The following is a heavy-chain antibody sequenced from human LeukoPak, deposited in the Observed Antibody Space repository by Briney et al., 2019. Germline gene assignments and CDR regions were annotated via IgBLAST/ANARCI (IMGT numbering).Heavy chain of an antibody. CDR1: GFTFSDYY. D-gene: IGHD3-10*01. CDR2: ISSTSIYT. J-gene: IGHJ5*02. CDR3: ARGGRIAMVRGNWFDP. V-gene: IGHV3-11*06. Sequence: GVSLRLSCAASGFTFSDYYMNWIRQAPGKGLQWVSYISSTSIYTDYTDSVKGRFTISRDNAKNSLYLQMNSMRAEDTAVYYCARGGRIAMVRGNWFDPWGQGTLVTVSS.